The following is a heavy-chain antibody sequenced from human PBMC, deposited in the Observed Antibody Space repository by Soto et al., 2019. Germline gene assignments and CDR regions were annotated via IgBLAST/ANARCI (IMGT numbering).Heavy chain of an antibody. Sequence: ASVKVSCKASGYTFTGYYMHWVRQAPGQGLEWMGWINPNSGGTNYAQKFQGRVTMTRDTSISTAYMELSRLRSDDTAVYYCASGARPPYSGYAPKILDDAFDIWAEGTLETV. V-gene: IGHV1-2*02. CDR1: GYTFTGYY. J-gene: IGHJ3*02. CDR3: ASGARPPYSGYAPKILDDAFDI. CDR2: INPNSGGT. D-gene: IGHD5-12*01.